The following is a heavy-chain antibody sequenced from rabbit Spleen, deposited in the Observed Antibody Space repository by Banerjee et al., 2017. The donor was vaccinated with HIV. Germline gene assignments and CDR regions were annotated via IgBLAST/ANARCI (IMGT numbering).Heavy chain of an antibody. J-gene: IGHJ4*01. Sequence: EQLEESGGGLVKPEGSLTLTCKASGVSFSDKDVMCWVRQAPGKGLEWIACIRGGSSGSTYYASWAKGRFTISKTSSTTVTLQMTSLTAADTATFFCARSAGLLGDGNGRYFDLWGPGTLVTVS. D-gene: IGHD2-1*01. CDR3: ARSAGLLGDGNGRYFDL. CDR2: IRGGSSGST. CDR1: GVSFSDKDV. V-gene: IGHV1S45*01.